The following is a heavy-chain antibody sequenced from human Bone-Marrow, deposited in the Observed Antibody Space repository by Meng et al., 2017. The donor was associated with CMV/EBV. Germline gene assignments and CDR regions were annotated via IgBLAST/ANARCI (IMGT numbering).Heavy chain of an antibody. V-gene: IGHV1-69*10. D-gene: IGHD3-10*01. CDR1: FSSYA. CDR3: ASHTYYYGSGSYSQNWFDP. CDR2: IIPILGIA. J-gene: IGHJ5*02. Sequence: FSSYAISWVRQAPGQGLEWMGGIIPILGIANYAQKFQGRVTITADKSTSTAYMELSSLRSEDTAVYYCASHTYYYGSGSYSQNWFDPWGQGTLITVSS.